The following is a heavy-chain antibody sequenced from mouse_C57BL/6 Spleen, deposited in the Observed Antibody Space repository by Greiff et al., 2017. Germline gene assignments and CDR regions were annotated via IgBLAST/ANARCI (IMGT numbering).Heavy chain of an antibody. CDR2: IWSGGST. J-gene: IGHJ3*01. V-gene: IGHV2-2*01. D-gene: IGHD2-10*01. CDR3: ARSLPTGGFAY. CDR1: GFSLTSYG. Sequence: VKLMESGPGLVQPSQSLSITCTVSGFSLTSYGVHWVRQSPGKGLEWLGVIWSGGSTDYNAAFISRLSISKDNSKSQVFFKMNSLQADDTAIYYCARSLPTGGFAYWGQGTLVTVSA.